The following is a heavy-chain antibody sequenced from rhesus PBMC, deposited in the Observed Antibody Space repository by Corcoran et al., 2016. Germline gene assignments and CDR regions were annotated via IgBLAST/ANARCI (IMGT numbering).Heavy chain of an antibody. CDR3: TRDLWNPFDY. V-gene: IGHV3S4*01. J-gene: IGHJ4*01. Sequence: ESGGGLVQPGGSLRLSCAASGFTFSSYDMSWVRHFLGKGLEWVSSISNTGKTIYYAYSVKGRFTISRDNAKNSLSLQMNSLKTEDTAVYYCTRDLWNPFDYWGQGVLVTVSS. CDR1: GFTFSSYD. CDR2: ISNTGKTI. D-gene: IGHD1-1*01.